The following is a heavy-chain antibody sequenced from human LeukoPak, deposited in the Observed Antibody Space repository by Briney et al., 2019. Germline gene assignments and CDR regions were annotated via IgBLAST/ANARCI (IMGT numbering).Heavy chain of an antibody. V-gene: IGHV3-33*01. CDR3: ARARGYYYDSSGPSPFDY. CDR1: GFTFSSYG. CDR2: IWYDGSKK. Sequence: GGSLRLSCAASGFTFSSYGMHWVRQAPGKGLEWVAVIWYDGSKKYYADSVKGRFTISRDNSKNTLYLQMNSLRAEDTAVYYCARARGYYYDSSGPSPFDYWGQGTLVTVSS. D-gene: IGHD3-22*01. J-gene: IGHJ4*02.